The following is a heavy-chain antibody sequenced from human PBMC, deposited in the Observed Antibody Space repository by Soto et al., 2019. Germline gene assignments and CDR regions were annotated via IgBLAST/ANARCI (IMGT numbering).Heavy chain of an antibody. J-gene: IGHJ6*02. CDR3: ARDLLGYCSGGSCYSGPNYYYYGMDV. CDR2: ISYDSTKT. V-gene: IGHV3-30*03. D-gene: IGHD2-15*01. Sequence: PGGSLRLSCAASGFTFNSYGMHWVRQGPGNGLEWVAFISYDSTKTYYADSVKGRFTISRDNSKNTLYLQMNSLRAEDTAVYYCARDLLGYCSGGSCYSGPNYYYYGMDVWGQGTTVTVSS. CDR1: GFTFNSYG.